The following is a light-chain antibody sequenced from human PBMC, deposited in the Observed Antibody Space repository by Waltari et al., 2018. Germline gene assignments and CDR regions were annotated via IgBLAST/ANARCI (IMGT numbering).Light chain of an antibody. CDR2: AAS. J-gene: IGKJ1*01. CDR3: QQSFSTPRT. V-gene: IGKV1-39*01. CDR1: HNIKSY. Sequence: DTQMTQSPSSLFASVGDRINSSCRASHNIKSYLNWYQQKPGKAPTLLIYAASSLQREVPSRFGGSGSGADYTLTITNLQLEDLATYYCQQSFSTPRTFGHGTRVEL.